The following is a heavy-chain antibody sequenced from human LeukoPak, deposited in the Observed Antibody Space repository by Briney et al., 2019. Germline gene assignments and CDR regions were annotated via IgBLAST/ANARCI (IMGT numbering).Heavy chain of an antibody. D-gene: IGHD5-18*01. CDR3: CVDTAMVLFDY. J-gene: IGHJ4*02. Sequence: ASVKVSCKASGYTFTSYGISWVRQAPGQGLEWMGWISAYNGNTNYAQKLQGRVTMTTDTSTSTAYMELRSLRFDDTAVYYCCVDTAMVLFDYWGQGTLVTVSS. V-gene: IGHV1-18*01. CDR2: ISAYNGNT. CDR1: GYTFTSYG.